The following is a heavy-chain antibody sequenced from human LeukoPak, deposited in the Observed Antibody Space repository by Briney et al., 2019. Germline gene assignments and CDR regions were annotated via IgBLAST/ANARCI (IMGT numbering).Heavy chain of an antibody. J-gene: IGHJ4*02. CDR1: GGTFSSYT. CDR3: ARVYCSSTSCYREIDY. D-gene: IGHD2-2*02. Sequence: SVKVSCKASGGTFSSYTISWVRQAPGQGLKWMGRIIPILGIANYAQKFQGRVTITADKSTSTAYMELSSLRSEDTAVYYCARVYCSSTSCYREIDYWGRGTLVTVSS. CDR2: IIPILGIA. V-gene: IGHV1-69*02.